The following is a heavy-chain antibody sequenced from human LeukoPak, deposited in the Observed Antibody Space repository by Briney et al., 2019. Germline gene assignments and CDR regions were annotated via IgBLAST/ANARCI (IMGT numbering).Heavy chain of an antibody. Sequence: SETLSLTCTVSGGSISTYYWSWIRQPPGKGLEWIGYIYYTGNTNYIPSHKSRVTISVDTSNNQFSLRLSSVTAADTAVYYCARRPSNLVAFDIWGQGTMVTVSS. V-gene: IGHV4-59*08. CDR1: GGSISTYY. D-gene: IGHD4/OR15-4a*01. J-gene: IGHJ3*02. CDR3: ARRPSNLVAFDI. CDR2: IYYTGNT.